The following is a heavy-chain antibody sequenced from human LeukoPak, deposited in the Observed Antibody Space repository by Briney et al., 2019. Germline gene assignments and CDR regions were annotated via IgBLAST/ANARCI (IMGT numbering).Heavy chain of an antibody. CDR1: GFPFSSYN. D-gene: IGHD4-23*01. J-gene: IGHJ4*02. Sequence: GGSLRLSCAASGFPFSSYNMNWVRQAPGKGLEWVSYISSSGNIIDYADSMKGRFTISRDNAKNSVYLQMNSLRDEDTAVYHCARDYGGHGEYFDYWGQGTLVTVSS. CDR2: ISSSGNII. CDR3: ARDYGGHGEYFDY. V-gene: IGHV3-48*02.